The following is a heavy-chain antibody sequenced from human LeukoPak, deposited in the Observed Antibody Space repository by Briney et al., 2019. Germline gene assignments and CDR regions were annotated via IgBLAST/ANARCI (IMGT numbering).Heavy chain of an antibody. V-gene: IGHV3-21*01. J-gene: IGHJ4*02. CDR3: ARDLESYNSGGYYFGY. CDR1: GFTFSSYS. D-gene: IGHD3-22*01. CDR2: ISTSASYK. Sequence: GGSLRLSCAASGFTFSSYSMNWVRQAPGTGLEWVSSISTSASYKDYADSVKGRFTISRDDAKNSLYLQMNSLRAEDTAVYYCARDLESYNSGGYYFGYCGQGILVTVSS.